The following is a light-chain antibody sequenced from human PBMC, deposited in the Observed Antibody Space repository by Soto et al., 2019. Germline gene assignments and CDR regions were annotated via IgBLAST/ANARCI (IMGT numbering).Light chain of an antibody. CDR2: EVT. J-gene: IGLJ1*01. V-gene: IGLV2-14*01. Sequence: QSVLTQPASVSGSPGQSITISCTGSSSDVGAYNFVSWYQHHPGKAPKLILYEVTTRPSGVSSRFSGPKSGNTASLTISGLQADDEASYYCSSYTSSNTAYVVGTGTKVTVL. CDR1: SSDVGAYNF. CDR3: SSYTSSNTAYV.